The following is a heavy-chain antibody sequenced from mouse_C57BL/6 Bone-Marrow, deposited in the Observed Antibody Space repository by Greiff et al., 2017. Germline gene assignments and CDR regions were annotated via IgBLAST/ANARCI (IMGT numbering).Heavy chain of an antibody. Sequence: LKESGAELVRPGSSVKLSCKDSYFAFMASAMHWVKQRPGHGLEWIGSFTMYSDATEYSENFKGKATLTANTTSSTAYIELSSLTSEDAAVDYCARTPDYYGTPWFAYWGQGTLVTVSA. J-gene: IGHJ3*01. CDR3: ARTPDYYGTPWFAY. V-gene: IGHV1-49*01. CDR1: YFAFMASA. CDR2: FTMYSDAT. D-gene: IGHD1-1*01.